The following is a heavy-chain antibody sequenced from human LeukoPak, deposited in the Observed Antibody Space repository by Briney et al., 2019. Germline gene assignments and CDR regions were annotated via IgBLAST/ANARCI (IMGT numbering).Heavy chain of an antibody. CDR1: GYSFTSYW. CDR3: ARHALGGSGWYYFDY. CDR2: LDPRDSNT. D-gene: IGHD6-19*01. Sequence: GESLKISCKGSGYSFTSYWISWVRQMPGEGLEWMGRLDPRDSNTVYSPSFQGHVTISADKSINTAYLLWSSLKASDTAIYYCARHALGGSGWYYFDYWGQGTLVTVSS. V-gene: IGHV5-10-1*01. J-gene: IGHJ4*02.